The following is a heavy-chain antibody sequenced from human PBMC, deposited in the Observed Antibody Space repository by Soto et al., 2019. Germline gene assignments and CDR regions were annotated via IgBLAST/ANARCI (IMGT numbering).Heavy chain of an antibody. Sequence: SETLSLTCTVSGGSISSSSYYWGWIRQPPGKGLEWIGSIYYSGSTYYNPSLKSRVTISVDTSKNQFSLKLSSVTAADTAVYYCARGAPYYAYNWFDPWGQGTLVTVSS. CDR2: IYYSGST. CDR3: ARGAPYYAYNWFDP. D-gene: IGHD1-26*01. CDR1: GGSISSSSYY. V-gene: IGHV4-39*01. J-gene: IGHJ5*02.